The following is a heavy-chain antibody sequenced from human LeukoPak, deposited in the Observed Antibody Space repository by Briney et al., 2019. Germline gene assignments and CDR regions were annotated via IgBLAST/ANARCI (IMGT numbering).Heavy chain of an antibody. J-gene: IGHJ5*02. CDR2: FDPEDGET. V-gene: IGHV1-24*01. Sequence: ASVKVSCKVSGYTLTELSMHWVRQAPGKGLEWMGGFDPEDGETIYAQKFQGRVTMTEDTSTDTAYMELSSLRSEDTAVYYCATSSGSYSGSYHFSFLSWGQGTLVTVSS. CDR1: GYTLTELS. D-gene: IGHD1-26*01. CDR3: ATSSGSYSGSYHFSFLS.